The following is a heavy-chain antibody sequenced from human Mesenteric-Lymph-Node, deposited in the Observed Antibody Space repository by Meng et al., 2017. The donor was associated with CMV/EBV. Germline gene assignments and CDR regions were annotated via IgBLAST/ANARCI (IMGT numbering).Heavy chain of an antibody. Sequence: GESLKISCVGSAFTFDTYWLHWVRLVPGKGPLWISHISADGSKIRYADFLKGRFTVSRDNAKKTLYLHMSDLRVEDTAVYYCTRPLSDWDYGGIDPFSLWGQGTLVTVSS. CDR2: ISADGSKI. J-gene: IGHJ4*02. D-gene: IGHD4-23*01. CDR1: AFTFDTYW. V-gene: IGHV3-74*01. CDR3: TRPLSDWDYGGIDPFSL.